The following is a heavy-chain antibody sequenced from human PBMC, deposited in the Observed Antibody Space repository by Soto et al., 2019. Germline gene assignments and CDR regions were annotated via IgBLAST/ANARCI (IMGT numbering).Heavy chain of an antibody. CDR2: INTYKDDT. Sequence: QVQLVQSGAEVKEPGASVKVSCKASGYTFTTFGISWVRQAPGQGLEWRGWINTYKDDTNYAQKFQGRLTMTTDTPTSTAYMELRSLRSDDTAVYYCAREYCYGGSCYSADSWGQGTLVTVSS. D-gene: IGHD2-15*01. J-gene: IGHJ4*02. V-gene: IGHV1-18*01. CDR1: GYTFTTFG. CDR3: AREYCYGGSCYSADS.